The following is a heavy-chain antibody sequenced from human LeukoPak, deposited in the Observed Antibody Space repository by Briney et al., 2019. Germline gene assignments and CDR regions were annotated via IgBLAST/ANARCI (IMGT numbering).Heavy chain of an antibody. J-gene: IGHJ6*02. CDR2: ISSSGSNI. CDR1: GFTFRTFE. Sequence: GGSLTLPCAASGFTFRTFEMNWVRQAPGKGLEWVSYISSSGSNIYYADSVKGRFTISRDNSKNTLYLQMNSLRAEDTAVYYCAKYSRDQYYYYGMDVWGQGTTVTVSS. D-gene: IGHD6-6*01. V-gene: IGHV3-48*03. CDR3: AKYSRDQYYYYGMDV.